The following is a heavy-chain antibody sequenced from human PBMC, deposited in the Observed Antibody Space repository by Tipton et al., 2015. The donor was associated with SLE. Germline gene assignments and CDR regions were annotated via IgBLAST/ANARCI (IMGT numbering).Heavy chain of an antibody. J-gene: IGHJ6*03. CDR3: AGEGGGWWGYYYYMYV. Sequence: QSGAEVKKPGASVKVSCKASGYTFTSYDINWVRQATGQGLEWMGWMNPKSGNTGYAEKFQGRVTMTRNTSISTAYMELSSLRSEHGPFYYWAGEGGGWWGYYYYMYVWGKGTTVTVSS. CDR2: MNPKSGNT. D-gene: IGHD2-15*01. V-gene: IGHV1-8*01. CDR1: GYTFTSYD.